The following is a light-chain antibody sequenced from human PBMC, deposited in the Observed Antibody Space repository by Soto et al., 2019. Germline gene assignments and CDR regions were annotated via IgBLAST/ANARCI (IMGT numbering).Light chain of an antibody. V-gene: IGLV2-14*01. Sequence: QSALTQPASVSGSPGQSITISCTGTSSDVGGYNYVSWYQQHPGKAPTLMIYDVSNRPSGASNRFSGSKSGNTASLTISGLKDAGEADYSCSSYTSSSTVVFGGGTKLTVL. CDR3: SSYTSSSTVV. CDR1: SSDVGGYNY. CDR2: DVS. J-gene: IGLJ2*01.